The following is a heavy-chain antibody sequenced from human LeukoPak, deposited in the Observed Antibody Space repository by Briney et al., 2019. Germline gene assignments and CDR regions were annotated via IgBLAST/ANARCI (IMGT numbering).Heavy chain of an antibody. J-gene: IGHJ6*02. CDR1: GYTFTVQY. CDR3: ARGYYGMDV. CDR2: INPKTGDT. V-gene: IGHV1-2*02. Sequence: EASVKVSCKASGYTFTVQYLYWARQTPGQGLEWMGWINPKTGDTDSAQNFQGRVTMTRDTSITTVYMELSSLTSDDTAVYYCARGYYGMDVWGQGTTVTVSS.